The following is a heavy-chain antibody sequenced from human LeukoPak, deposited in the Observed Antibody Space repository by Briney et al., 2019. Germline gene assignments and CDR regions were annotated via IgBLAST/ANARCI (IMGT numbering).Heavy chain of an antibody. J-gene: IGHJ4*02. CDR2: ISSSGGST. D-gene: IGHD6-13*01. Sequence: GGSLRLSCAASGFTFSSYAMSWVRQAPGKGLEWVSAISSSGGSTYYADSVKGRFTISRDNSKNTLYLQMNSLRAEDTAVYYCAKMAAAGREIPLVDYWGQGTLVTVSS. CDR3: AKMAAAGREIPLVDY. CDR1: GFTFSSYA. V-gene: IGHV3-23*01.